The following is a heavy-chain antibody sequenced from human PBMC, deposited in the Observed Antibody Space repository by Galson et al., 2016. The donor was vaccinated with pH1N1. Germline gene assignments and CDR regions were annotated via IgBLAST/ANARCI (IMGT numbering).Heavy chain of an antibody. Sequence: SVKVSCKVSGYLLTELSIFWVRQAPGKGLEWMGGFAAEDGETVHAQKLQGRVTMTEDTSTDTAYMELSSLRYEDTAVYYCATNSIDYYYYYMDVWGKGTTVTVAS. D-gene: IGHD4-23*01. J-gene: IGHJ6*03. CDR2: FAAEDGET. V-gene: IGHV1-24*01. CDR1: GYLLTELS. CDR3: ATNSIDYYYYYMDV.